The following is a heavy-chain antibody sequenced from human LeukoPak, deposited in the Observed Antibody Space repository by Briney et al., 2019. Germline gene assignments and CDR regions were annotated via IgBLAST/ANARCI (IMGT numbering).Heavy chain of an antibody. J-gene: IGHJ4*02. V-gene: IGHV3-23*01. CDR3: ARHDSSGYYLFDY. Sequence: GGSHRLSCAASGFTFSSYAMSWVRQAPGKGLEWVSAISGSGGSTYYADSVKGRFTISRDNSKNTLYLQMNSLRAEDTAVYYCARHDSSGYYLFDYWGQGTLVTVSS. CDR1: GFTFSSYA. CDR2: ISGSGGST. D-gene: IGHD3-22*01.